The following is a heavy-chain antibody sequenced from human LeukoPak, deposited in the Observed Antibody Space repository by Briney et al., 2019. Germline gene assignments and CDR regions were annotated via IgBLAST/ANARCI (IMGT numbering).Heavy chain of an antibody. V-gene: IGHV4-59*08. CDR3: ARHPLTGITNSKWYYFDY. CDR2: IYYSGST. CDR1: GGSISSYY. J-gene: IGHJ4*02. Sequence: ASETLSLTCTVSGGSISSYYWSWIRQPPGKGLEWIGYIYYSGSTNYNPSLKSRVTISVDTSKNQFSLELSSVTAADTAVYYCARHPLTGITNSKWYYFDYWGQGTLVTVSS. D-gene: IGHD2-8*01.